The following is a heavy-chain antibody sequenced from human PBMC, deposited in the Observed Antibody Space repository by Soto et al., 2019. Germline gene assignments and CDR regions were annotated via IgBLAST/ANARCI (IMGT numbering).Heavy chain of an antibody. CDR3: ARGKYSGSYYDWFDP. Sequence: PSETLSLTCAVYGGSFSGYYWSWIRQPPGKGLEWIGYIYYSGTTNYNPSLKSRVTISVDTSKNQSSLKLSSVTAADTAVYYCARGKYSGSYYDWFDPWGQGTLVTVSS. J-gene: IGHJ5*02. CDR2: IYYSGTT. D-gene: IGHD1-26*01. CDR1: GGSFSGYY. V-gene: IGHV4-59*01.